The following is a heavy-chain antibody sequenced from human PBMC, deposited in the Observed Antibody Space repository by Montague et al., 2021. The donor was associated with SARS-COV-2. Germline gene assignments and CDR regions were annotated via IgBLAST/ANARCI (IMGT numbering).Heavy chain of an antibody. CDR2: IYASGNT. V-gene: IGHV4-4*07. Sequence: SETLSLTCTVSGGSISNYYWSWIRQPAGKGLEWIGRIYASGNTNYNPSLKSRVTMSVDTSKNQFSLKLSSVTAADTAVYYCGGLGYSTSTVDSWGHGTLVSVSS. CDR3: GGLGYSTSTVDS. D-gene: IGHD6-6*01. J-gene: IGHJ5*01. CDR1: GGSISNYY.